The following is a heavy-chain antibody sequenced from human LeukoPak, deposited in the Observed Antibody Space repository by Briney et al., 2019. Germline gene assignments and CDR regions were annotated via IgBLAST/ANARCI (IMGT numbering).Heavy chain of an antibody. CDR2: ISYDGSNK. CDR1: GFTFSSYS. J-gene: IGHJ4*02. CDR3: AKSWREPDY. V-gene: IGHV3-30*18. D-gene: IGHD1-26*01. Sequence: PGGSLRLSCAASGFTFSSYSMNWVRQAPGQGLECVAVISYDGSNKYYADSVKGRFTISRDNSKNTMYLQMNSLRGEDTAVYYCAKSWREPDYWGQGTLVTVSS.